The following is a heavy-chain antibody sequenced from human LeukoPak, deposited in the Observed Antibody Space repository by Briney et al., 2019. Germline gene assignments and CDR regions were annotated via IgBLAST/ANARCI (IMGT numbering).Heavy chain of an antibody. Sequence: GGSLRLSCAASGFTFSSYGMHWVRQAPGKGLEWVAVISYDGSNKYYADSVKGRFTISRDNSKNTLYLQMNSLRAEDTAVYYCAKGATTDYWGQVTLVTVSS. J-gene: IGHJ4*02. D-gene: IGHD1-26*01. CDR2: ISYDGSNK. CDR1: GFTFSSYG. V-gene: IGHV3-30*18. CDR3: AKGATTDY.